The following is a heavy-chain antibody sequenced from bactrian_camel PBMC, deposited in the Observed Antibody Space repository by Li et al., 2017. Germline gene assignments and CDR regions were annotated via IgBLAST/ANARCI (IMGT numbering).Heavy chain of an antibody. CDR1: GFTFTDFS. V-gene: IGHV3S40*01. D-gene: IGHD1*01. Sequence: DVQLVESGGGLVQPGGSLRLSCKASGFTFTDFSLSWVRQTPRKGLEWVSSINSDQKITLYADAVKGRFTISRENAESTLFLELNSLRTEDTAMYYCAAGLAVGGLSCSPSGVLAYNSRGQGTQVTVS. CDR2: INSDQKIT. J-gene: IGHJ4*01. CDR3: AAGLAVGGLSCSPSGVLAYNS.